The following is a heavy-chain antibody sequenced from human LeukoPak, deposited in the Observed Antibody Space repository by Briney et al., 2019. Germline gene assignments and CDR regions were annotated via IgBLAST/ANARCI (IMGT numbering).Heavy chain of an antibody. Sequence: SVKVSDKASGGTFSSYAISWVRQAPGQGLEWMGGIIPIFGTANYAQKFQGRVTITADESTSTAYMELSSLRSEDTAVYYCARADYSNPYNWFDPWGQGTLVTVSS. V-gene: IGHV1-69*01. CDR1: GGTFSSYA. CDR3: ARADYSNPYNWFDP. CDR2: IIPIFGTA. J-gene: IGHJ5*02. D-gene: IGHD4-11*01.